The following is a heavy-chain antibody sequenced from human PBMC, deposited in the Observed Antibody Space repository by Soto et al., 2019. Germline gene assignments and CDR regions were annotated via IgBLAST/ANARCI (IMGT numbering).Heavy chain of an antibody. J-gene: IGHJ4*02. D-gene: IGHD6-13*01. Sequence: GSGPTLVNPTQTLTLTCTFSGFSFSTSGVGVGWIRQPPGKALEWLALIYWDDDKRYSPSLKSRLTITKDTSKNQVVLTMTSMDPVDTAAYYCARHRYSSSWSSEFYFDYWGQGTLVTVSS. V-gene: IGHV2-5*02. CDR1: GFSFSTSGVG. CDR2: IYWDDDK. CDR3: ARHRYSSSWSSEFYFDY.